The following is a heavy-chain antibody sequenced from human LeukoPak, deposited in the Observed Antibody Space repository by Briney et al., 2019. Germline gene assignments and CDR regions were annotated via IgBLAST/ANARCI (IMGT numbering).Heavy chain of an antibody. CDR1: GGTFSSYA. CDR2: IIPIFGTA. CDR3: ARALSSTSCSDY. Sequence: GSSVKVSXKASGGTFSSYAISWVRQAPGQGLEWMGGIIPIFGTANYAQKFQGRVTITADESTSTAYMELSSLRSEDTAVYYCARALSSTSCSDYWGQGTLVTVSS. D-gene: IGHD2-2*01. V-gene: IGHV1-69*01. J-gene: IGHJ4*02.